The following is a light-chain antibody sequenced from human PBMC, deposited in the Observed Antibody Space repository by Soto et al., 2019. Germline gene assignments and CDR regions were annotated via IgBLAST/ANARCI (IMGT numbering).Light chain of an antibody. Sequence: QAVVTQPPSVSGAPGQRVTLSCTGNSSNLGAGYDVHWYQQHPGKAPKLIIYGVSHRPSGVSTRFSASRSAYTALLTISGLQAEDEADYYCSSFTTTYFYVFGPGTKLTVL. CDR1: SSNLGAGYD. V-gene: IGLV1-40*01. J-gene: IGLJ1*01. CDR3: SSFTTTYFYV. CDR2: GVS.